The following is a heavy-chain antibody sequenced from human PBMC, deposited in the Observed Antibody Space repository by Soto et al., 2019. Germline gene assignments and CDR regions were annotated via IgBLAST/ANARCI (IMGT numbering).Heavy chain of an antibody. J-gene: IGHJ4*02. D-gene: IGHD5-12*01. Sequence: SETLSLTCTVSGGSISSYYWSWIRQPPGKGLEWIGYIYYSGSTNYNPSLKSRVTISVDTSKNQFSLKLSSVTAADTAVYYCARQGGYDTYYFDYWGQGTLVTVSS. CDR1: GGSISSYY. CDR3: ARQGGYDTYYFDY. V-gene: IGHV4-59*08. CDR2: IYYSGST.